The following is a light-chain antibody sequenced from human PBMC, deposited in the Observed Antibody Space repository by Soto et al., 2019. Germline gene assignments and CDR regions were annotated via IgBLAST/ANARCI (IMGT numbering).Light chain of an antibody. J-gene: IGKJ2*01. V-gene: IGKV1-13*02. CDR3: QQFKTYPRT. CDR1: QDISSA. CDR2: GAS. Sequence: AIQLTQSPSSLSASVGDRGTITCRASQDISSALVWYQQKPGKAPKLLIYGASSLESGVPSRFSGGGSGTDFTLTIRNLQPEDFATYHCQQFKTYPRTVGQGTKLEIK.